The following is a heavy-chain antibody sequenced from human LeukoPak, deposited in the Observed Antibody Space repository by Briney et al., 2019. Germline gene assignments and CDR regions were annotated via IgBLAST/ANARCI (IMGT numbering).Heavy chain of an antibody. V-gene: IGHV1-2*02. Sequence: ASVKVSCKASGYTFTGYYMHWVRQAPGQGLEWMGWINPNSGGTNYAQKFQGRVTMTRDTSISTAYMELRSLRSDDTAVYYCARQLMVYAIYYFDYWGQGTLVTVSS. J-gene: IGHJ4*02. CDR2: INPNSGGT. D-gene: IGHD2-8*01. CDR3: ARQLMVYAIYYFDY. CDR1: GYTFTGYY.